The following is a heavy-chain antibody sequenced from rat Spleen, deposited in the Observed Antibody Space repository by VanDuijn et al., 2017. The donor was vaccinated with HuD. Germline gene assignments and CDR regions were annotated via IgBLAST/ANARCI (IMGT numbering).Heavy chain of an antibody. CDR1: GFTFSDYN. CDR3: ATSDTYGFAY. CDR2: ISAGGDDT. Sequence: EVQLVESGGGLVQPGRSLKLSCAASGFTFSDYNMAWVRQAPTKGLEWVAYISAGGDDTYYRYSVKGRFTISRDNAQSSLYLQMDRLRSEDTATYYCATSDTYGFAYWGHGTLVTVSS. V-gene: IGHV5-25*01. J-gene: IGHJ3*01. D-gene: IGHD2-1*01.